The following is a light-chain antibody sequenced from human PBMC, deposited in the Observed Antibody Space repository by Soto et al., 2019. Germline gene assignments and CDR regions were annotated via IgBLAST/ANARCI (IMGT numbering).Light chain of an antibody. Sequence: IVLTQSPGTLSLSPGERATLSCRASQTVSSNFLAWYQEKPGQGPRLLIYGASTRATGIPDRFSGSGSGTDFTLTINRLDPEDFAVYYCRQYGRSLEFAVGGGTKVEIK. J-gene: IGKJ4*01. CDR3: RQYGRSLEFA. CDR2: GAS. CDR1: QTVSSNF. V-gene: IGKV3-20*01.